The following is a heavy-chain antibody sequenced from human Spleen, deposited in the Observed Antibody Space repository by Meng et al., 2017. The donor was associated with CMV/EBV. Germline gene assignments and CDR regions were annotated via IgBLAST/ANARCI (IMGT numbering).Heavy chain of an antibody. Sequence: GESLKISCAASGFTVSSNYMNWVRQAPGKGLEWVSVIYSGGSTYYADSVKGRFTISRDNSKNTLYLQMNSLRVEDTAVYYCARAYNQLDYWGQGTPVTVSS. J-gene: IGHJ4*02. CDR1: GFTVSSNY. CDR2: IYSGGST. V-gene: IGHV3-66*02. CDR3: ARAYNQLDY. D-gene: IGHD1-1*01.